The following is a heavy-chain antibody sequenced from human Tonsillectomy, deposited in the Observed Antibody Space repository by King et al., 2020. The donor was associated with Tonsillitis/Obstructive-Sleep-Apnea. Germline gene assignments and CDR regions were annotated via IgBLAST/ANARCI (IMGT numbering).Heavy chain of an antibody. CDR2: INHSGST. V-gene: IGHV4-34*01. D-gene: IGHD3-3*01. CDR1: GGSFSGYY. Sequence: VQLQQWGAGLLKPSETLSLTCAVYGGSFSGYYWSWIRQPPGKGLEWIGEINHSGSTNYNPSLKSRVTISVDTSKNQFPLKLSSVTAAETAVYYCARMKYYDFWGGYPHFDYWGQGTLVTVSS. J-gene: IGHJ4*02. CDR3: ARMKYYDFWGGYPHFDY.